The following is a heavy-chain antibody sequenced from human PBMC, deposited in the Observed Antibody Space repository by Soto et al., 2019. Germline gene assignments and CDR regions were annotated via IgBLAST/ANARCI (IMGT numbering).Heavy chain of an antibody. V-gene: IGHV3-23*01. CDR1: GITFSRYD. CDR3: ATQAWDL. J-gene: IGHJ5*02. Sequence: EVQLLESGGGLVQPGGSLRLSCAASGITFSRYDMSWVRQAPGKGLEWVSAINGGRSFYGDSVEGRFTVSRDNSKNTLYLQMNSLRVEDTAIYYCATQAWDLWGQGTRVTVSS. CDR2: INGGRS.